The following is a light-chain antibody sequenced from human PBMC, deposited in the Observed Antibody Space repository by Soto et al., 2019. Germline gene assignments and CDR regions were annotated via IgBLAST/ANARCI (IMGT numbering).Light chain of an antibody. CDR2: DAS. CDR3: QTGIPFT. CDR1: QSVSSY. V-gene: IGKV3-11*01. J-gene: IGKJ3*01. Sequence: EIVLTQSPATLSLSPGERATLSCRASQSVSSYLAWYQQKPGQAPRLLIYDASNRATGIPARFSGSGSGTDFTLTISSLEPEDFAVYYCQTGIPFTFGPGTKVDIK.